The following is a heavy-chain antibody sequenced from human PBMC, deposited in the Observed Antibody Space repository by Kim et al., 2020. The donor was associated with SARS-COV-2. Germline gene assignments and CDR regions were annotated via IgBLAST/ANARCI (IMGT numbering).Heavy chain of an antibody. V-gene: IGHV3-73*01. D-gene: IGHD6-19*01. Sequence: GGSLRLSCAASGFSFGGSAIHWVRQASGKGLEWIGRVRGKTYRYATAYTPSVRGRFTVSRADSTNMAYLQMSSLTTEATALYYCTQPVAVSDYWGQGTL. CDR3: TQPVAVSDY. CDR2: VRGKTYRYAT. CDR1: GFSFGGSA. J-gene: IGHJ4*02.